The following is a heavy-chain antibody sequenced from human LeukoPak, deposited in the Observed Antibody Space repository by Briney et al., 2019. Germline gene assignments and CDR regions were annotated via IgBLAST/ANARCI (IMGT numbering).Heavy chain of an antibody. CDR1: VYSFTSDA. V-gene: IGHV7-4-1*02. CDR2: IHTNTGDP. D-gene: IGHD3-16*01. J-gene: IGHJ4*02. Sequence: ASVKISCKASVYSFTSDAMNWVRQAPGQGLEFMGRIHTNTGDPTYARGFTGRFVFSMGTSVSTAYLQINSLKAADTGIYFCARLGGDSWGQGTLVIVSS. CDR3: ARLGGDS.